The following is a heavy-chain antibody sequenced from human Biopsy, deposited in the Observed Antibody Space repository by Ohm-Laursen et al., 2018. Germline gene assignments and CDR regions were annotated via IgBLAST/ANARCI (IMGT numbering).Heavy chain of an antibody. V-gene: IGHV3-23*01. CDR3: ALAAAQTVTHFDY. CDR1: GFTFSDYA. Sequence: SLRLSCSASGFTFSDYAMNWVRQAPGKGLEWVSTISGSGGNTYYADSVRGWFTISRDNSKNTLYLQMNSLRADDTAVYYCALAAAQTVTHFDYWGQGTLVTVSS. J-gene: IGHJ4*02. CDR2: ISGSGGNT. D-gene: IGHD4-17*01.